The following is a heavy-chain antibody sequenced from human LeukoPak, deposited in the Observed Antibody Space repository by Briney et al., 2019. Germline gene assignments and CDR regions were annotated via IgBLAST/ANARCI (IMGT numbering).Heavy chain of an antibody. Sequence: SGGSLRLSCAASGFTFRTYWMHWVRQAPGKGLVWVSRINTDGRSTSYADSVKGRFTVSRDNSKNTLYLQMNSLRAEDTAVYYCAISHYYDSSGYYSFDYWGQGTLVTVSS. CDR1: GFTFRTYW. D-gene: IGHD3-22*01. CDR2: INTDGRST. J-gene: IGHJ4*02. CDR3: AISHYYDSSGYYSFDY. V-gene: IGHV3-74*01.